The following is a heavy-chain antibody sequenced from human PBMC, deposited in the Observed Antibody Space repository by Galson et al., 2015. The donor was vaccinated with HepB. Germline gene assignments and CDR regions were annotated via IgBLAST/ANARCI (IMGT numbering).Heavy chain of an antibody. CDR3: ARDRRNYGEYVGFFGY. J-gene: IGHJ4*02. CDR2: INGDGTNT. V-gene: IGHV3-74*01. Sequence: SLRLSCAASGFTFSSYWMHWVRQLPGKGLVWVSRINGDGTNTNYADSVMGRFTIFRDNAKNTLYLQMNSLRAEDTAVYYCARDRRNYGEYVGFFGYWGQETLVTVSS. CDR1: GFTFSSYW. D-gene: IGHD4-17*01.